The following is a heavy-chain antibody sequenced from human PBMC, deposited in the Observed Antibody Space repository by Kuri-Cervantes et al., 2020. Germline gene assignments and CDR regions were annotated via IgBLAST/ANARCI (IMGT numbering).Heavy chain of an antibody. CDR2: ISGSGGST. Sequence: GESLKIXCAASGFTFSSYAMXWVRQAXGKGXEWXXAISGSGGSTYHAXSVKGRXXISRDNSKNXLYLQXNSLRAEDTAXYYCXXGRGSGGGQGTLVTVSS. V-gene: IGHV3-23*01. J-gene: IGHJ4*02. D-gene: IGHD3-10*01. CDR3: XXGRGSG. CDR1: GFTFSSYA.